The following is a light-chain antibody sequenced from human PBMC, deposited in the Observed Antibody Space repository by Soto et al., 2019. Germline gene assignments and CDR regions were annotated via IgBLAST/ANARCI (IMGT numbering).Light chain of an antibody. CDR1: SSDVGGYSF. CDR2: DVS. CDR3: RSYTSSSTLVV. V-gene: IGLV2-14*01. Sequence: QSVLTQPASVSGSPGQSITISCTGTSSDVGGYSFVSWYQQHPGKAPKLMIYDVSNRPSGVSNRFSGSKSGNTASLTISGLQAEDEADYYCRSYTSSSTLVVFGGGTKVTVL. J-gene: IGLJ2*01.